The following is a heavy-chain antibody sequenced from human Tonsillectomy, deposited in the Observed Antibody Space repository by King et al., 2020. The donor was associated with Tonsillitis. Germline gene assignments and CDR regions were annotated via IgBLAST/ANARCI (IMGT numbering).Heavy chain of an antibody. J-gene: IGHJ4*02. CDR1: GGSISSGGYY. Sequence: VQLQESGPGLVKPSQTLSLTCTVSGGSISSGGYYWSWIRQHPGKGLEWIGYIYYSGSTYYNPSLKSRVTISVDTSKNQFSLKLSSVTAADTAVYYCATNTYERDYYDSSGYSTVFDYWGQGTLVTVSS. CDR3: ATNTYERDYYDSSGYSTVFDY. D-gene: IGHD3-22*01. V-gene: IGHV4-31*03. CDR2: IYYSGST.